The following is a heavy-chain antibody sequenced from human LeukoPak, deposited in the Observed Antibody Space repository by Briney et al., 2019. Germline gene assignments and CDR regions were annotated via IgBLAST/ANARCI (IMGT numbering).Heavy chain of an antibody. D-gene: IGHD5-18*01. J-gene: IGHJ4*02. CDR3: ARVEDTAMVHYFDY. CDR2: IIPIFGTA. CDR1: GGTFSSYA. Sequence: SVKVSCKASGGTFSSYAISWVRQAPGQGLEWMGGIIPIFGTANYAQKFQGRVTITADKSTSTAYMELSSLRSEDTAVYYCARVEDTAMVHYFDYWGQGTLATVSS. V-gene: IGHV1-69*06.